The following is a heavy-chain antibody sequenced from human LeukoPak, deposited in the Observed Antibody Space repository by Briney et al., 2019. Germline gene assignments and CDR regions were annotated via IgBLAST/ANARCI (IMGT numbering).Heavy chain of an antibody. Sequence: NPSETLSLTCIVSDDSTGSDHHYWGWIRQSPGEGLEWIGSLYFGGNTYYSPTFQSRVTISLDMSKTQFSLRLSFVTAADTAMYYCAKGVGTRRSNCSGYNCNSGQTFDSWGQGTLVTVSS. D-gene: IGHD2-15*01. J-gene: IGHJ4*02. CDR1: DDSTGSDHHY. V-gene: IGHV4-39*07. CDR3: AKGVGTRRSNCSGYNCNSGQTFDS. CDR2: LYFGGNT.